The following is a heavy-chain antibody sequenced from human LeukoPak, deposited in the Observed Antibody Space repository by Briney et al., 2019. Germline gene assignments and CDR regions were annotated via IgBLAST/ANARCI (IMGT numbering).Heavy chain of an antibody. D-gene: IGHD3-22*01. CDR2: IYHSGST. J-gene: IGHJ5*02. CDR3: ARDRIHDYYDSSGYYGYNWFDP. V-gene: IGHV4-38-2*02. Sequence: PSETLSLTCTVSGYSISSGYYWGWIRQPPGKGLEWIGSIYHSGSTYYNPSLKSRVTISVDTSKNQFSLKLSSVTAADTAAYYCARDRIHDYYDSSGYYGYNWFDPWGQGTLVTVSS. CDR1: GYSISSGYY.